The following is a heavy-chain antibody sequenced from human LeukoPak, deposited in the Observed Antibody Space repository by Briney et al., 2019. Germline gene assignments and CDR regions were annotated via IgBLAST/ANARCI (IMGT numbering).Heavy chain of an antibody. CDR3: ARDTYYYDSSGYFDY. CDR1: GFTFDDYG. D-gene: IGHD3-22*01. CDR2: INWNGGST. J-gene: IGHJ4*02. Sequence: PGGSLRLSCAASGFTFDDYGMSWVRHAPGKGLEWVSGINWNGGSTGYADCVKGRFTISRDNAKNSLYLQMNSLRAEDTALYFCARDTYYYDSSGYFDYWGQGTLVTVSS. V-gene: IGHV3-20*04.